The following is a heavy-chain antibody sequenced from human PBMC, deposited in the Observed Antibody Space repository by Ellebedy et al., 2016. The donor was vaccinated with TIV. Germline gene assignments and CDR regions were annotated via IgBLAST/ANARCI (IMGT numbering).Heavy chain of an antibody. Sequence: GESLKISCAASGFTFSRYDMHWVRQSTRKGLEWVACIDNAGDTYYPGSVKGRFTISRENAKNSLYLQMNSLRVEDTAVYYCTRFEIISGGGYGMDVWGQGTTVTVSS. CDR1: GFTFSRYD. J-gene: IGHJ6*01. D-gene: IGHD3-16*01. V-gene: IGHV3-13*01. CDR2: IDNAGDT. CDR3: TRFEIISGGGYGMDV.